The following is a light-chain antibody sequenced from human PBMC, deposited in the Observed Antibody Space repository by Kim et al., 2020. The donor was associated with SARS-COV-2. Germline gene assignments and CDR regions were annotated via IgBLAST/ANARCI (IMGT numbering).Light chain of an antibody. Sequence: GQSIAISCTGTSGDVGGYNFVSWYQQHPGKAPKLVIYEVSKRPSGVPDRFSGSKSGNTASLTVSGLQSEDEADYYCSSYAGDNRWVFGGGTKLTVL. CDR3: SSYAGDNRWV. CDR1: SGDVGGYNF. V-gene: IGLV2-8*01. J-gene: IGLJ3*02. CDR2: EVS.